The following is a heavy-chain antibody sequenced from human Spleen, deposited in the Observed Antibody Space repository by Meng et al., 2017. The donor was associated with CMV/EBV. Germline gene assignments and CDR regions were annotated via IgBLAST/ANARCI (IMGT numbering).Heavy chain of an antibody. V-gene: IGHV4-39*07. CDR2: VYYSGST. CDR1: GGSITSSGYY. D-gene: IGHD3-3*01. CDR3: VRDKRVRDEVWSGYYHQRGWFDP. Sequence: SETLSLTCTVSGGSITSSGYYWGWIRQPPGKGLEWIGSVYYSGSTYYNPSLRSRVAFSVDTSKNQISVKLRSVTAADTAMYYCVRDKRVRDEVWSGYYHQRGWFDPWGQGTLVTVSS. J-gene: IGHJ5*02.